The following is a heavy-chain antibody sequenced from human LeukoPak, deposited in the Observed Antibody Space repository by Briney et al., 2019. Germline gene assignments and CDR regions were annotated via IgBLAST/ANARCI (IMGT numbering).Heavy chain of an antibody. V-gene: IGHV1-8*01. CDR3: ARGPPYYDFWSGYLDRYYFDY. J-gene: IGHJ4*02. Sequence: ASVTVSFKASGYTFTSYDINWVRQATGQGLEWMGWMNPNSGNTGYAQKFQGRVTMTRNTSISTAYMELSSLRSEDTAVYYCARGPPYYDFWSGYLDRYYFDYWGQGTLVTVSS. D-gene: IGHD3-3*01. CDR1: GYTFTSYD. CDR2: MNPNSGNT.